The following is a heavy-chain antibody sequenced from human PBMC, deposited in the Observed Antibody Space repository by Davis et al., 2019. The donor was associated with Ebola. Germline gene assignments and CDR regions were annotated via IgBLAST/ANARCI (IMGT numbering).Heavy chain of an antibody. J-gene: IGHJ3*02. V-gene: IGHV3-11*06. D-gene: IGHD3-10*01. CDR3: ARAGGSGSFDAFDI. CDR1: GFTFSDYY. Sequence: GGSLRLSCAASGFTFSDYYMSWIRQAPGKGLEWVSYISSSSSYIYYADSVKGRFTISRDNAKNSLYLQMNSLRAEDTAVYYCARAGGSGSFDAFDIWGQGTMVTVSS. CDR2: ISSSSSYI.